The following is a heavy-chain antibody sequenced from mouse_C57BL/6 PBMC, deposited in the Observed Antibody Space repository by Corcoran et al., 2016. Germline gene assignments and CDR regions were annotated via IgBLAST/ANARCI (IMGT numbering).Heavy chain of an antibody. J-gene: IGHJ1*03. CDR2: INPYNGGT. CDR1: GYTFTDYY. Sequence: EVQLQQSGPVLVKPGASVKMSCKASGYTFTDYYMNWVKQSHGKSLEWIGVINPYNGGTSYNQKFKGKATLTVDKSSSTAYMELNSLTSEDSAVYYCARANDGYSNVDGWGTGTTVTVSS. CDR3: ARANDGYSNVDG. D-gene: IGHD2-3*01. V-gene: IGHV1-19*01.